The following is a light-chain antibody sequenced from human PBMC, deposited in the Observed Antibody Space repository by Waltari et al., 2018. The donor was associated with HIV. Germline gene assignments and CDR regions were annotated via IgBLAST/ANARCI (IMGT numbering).Light chain of an antibody. CDR3: QQCYSNPRT. Sequence: DIQMTQSPPSLSASVGDRVSITCRASQSIGNNLIWYQQRPGEAPKLLIYGAYSLHSGVPSRFSGSGSGTDFTLTISSLQSEDFATYHCQQCYSNPRTFGQGTKVEI. CDR2: GAY. CDR1: QSIGNN. J-gene: IGKJ1*01. V-gene: IGKV1-39*01.